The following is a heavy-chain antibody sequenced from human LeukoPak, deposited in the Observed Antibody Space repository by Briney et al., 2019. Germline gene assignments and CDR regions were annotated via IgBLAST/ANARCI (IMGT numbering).Heavy chain of an antibody. CDR2: ISGSGGST. D-gene: IGHD6-19*01. V-gene: IGHV3-23*01. CDR1: GFTFSTYD. J-gene: IGHJ4*02. CDR3: AKDLAAVPGDKYFAY. Sequence: PGGSLRLSCAASGFTFSTYDMTWARQAPGKGLEWVSSISGSGGSTYYADSVKGRFTTSRDNSKNTPYLQMNGLRAEDTAVYYCAKDLAAVPGDKYFAYWGQGTLVTLSS.